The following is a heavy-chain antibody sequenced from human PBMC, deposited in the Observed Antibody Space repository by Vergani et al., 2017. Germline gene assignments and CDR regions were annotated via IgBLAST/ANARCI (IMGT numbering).Heavy chain of an antibody. CDR1: GYTFTSYY. J-gene: IGHJ6*02. V-gene: IGHV1-46*01. D-gene: IGHD6-19*01. CDR3: ARECRGCPPGGVYYDGMDV. Sequence: QVQLVQSGAEVKKPGASVKVSCKASGYTFTSYYMHWVRQAPGQGLEWMGIINPSGGSTSYEQKFQGRVTMTRDTSTSTVYMELSSLRSEDTAVYYCARECRGCPPGGVYYDGMDVWGQGTTVTVSS. CDR2: INPSGGST.